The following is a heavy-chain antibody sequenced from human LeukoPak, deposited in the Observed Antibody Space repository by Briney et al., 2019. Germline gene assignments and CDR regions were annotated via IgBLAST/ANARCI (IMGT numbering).Heavy chain of an antibody. CDR1: GYTFTSYG. J-gene: IGHJ4*02. V-gene: IGHV1-18*01. D-gene: IGHD3-3*01. Sequence: ASVKVSCKASGYTFTSYGISWVRQAPGQGLEWMGWISAYNGNTNYAQKLQSRVTMTTDTSTSTAYMELRSLRSDDTAVYYCARRSHDYDFWSGYYYYFDYWGQGTLVTVSS. CDR2: ISAYNGNT. CDR3: ARRSHDYDFWSGYYYYFDY.